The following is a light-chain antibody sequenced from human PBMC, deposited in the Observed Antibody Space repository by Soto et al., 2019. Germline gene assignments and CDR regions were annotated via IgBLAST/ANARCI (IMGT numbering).Light chain of an antibody. Sequence: IVLTQPPLSLSVTPGQPGSISCKSSQFLLDSDGKTYLYWYLQKQGQPPQXLIYEASNLLTGVSDRFSGSGSGTDVTMNMSRLQQEDGGMYVCKQSIHITYTFGPGTKVDIK. CDR3: KQSIHITYT. CDR1: QFLLDSDGKTY. V-gene: IGKV2D-29*01. J-gene: IGKJ2*01. CDR2: EAS.